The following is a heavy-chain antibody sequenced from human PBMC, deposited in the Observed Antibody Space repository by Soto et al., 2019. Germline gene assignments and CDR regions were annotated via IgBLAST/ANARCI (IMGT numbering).Heavy chain of an antibody. CDR3: ARGECLSGGDCGNYFDY. V-gene: IGHV1-69*12. D-gene: IGHD2-21*02. J-gene: IGHJ4*02. Sequence: QVQLVQSGAEVKKPGSSVKVSCKASGGTFSSYTISWVRQAPGQGLEWMGGIIPIFGTANYAQKFQGRVTITADESTSTAYMELSSLRSEDTAVYYCARGECLSGGDCGNYFDYWGQGTLVTVSS. CDR1: GGTFSSYT. CDR2: IIPIFGTA.